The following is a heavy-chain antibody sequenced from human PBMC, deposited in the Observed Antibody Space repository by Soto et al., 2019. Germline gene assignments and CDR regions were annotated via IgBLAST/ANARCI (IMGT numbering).Heavy chain of an antibody. D-gene: IGHD1-20*01. CDR1: GFTFRSCG. CDR3: AEDLGPAVGALKNDGFNW. J-gene: IGHJ3*01. Sequence: QVQLVESGGGVVQPGRSLRLSCAASGFTFRSCGMHWVRQAPGKGLEWVAVIWYDGTSKYYADSVKGRFTISRDYSKNPRYLKRNSLGAEDTAVYYWAEDLGPAVGALKNDGFNWWGQGPMVAVSS. CDR2: IWYDGTSK. V-gene: IGHV3-33*06.